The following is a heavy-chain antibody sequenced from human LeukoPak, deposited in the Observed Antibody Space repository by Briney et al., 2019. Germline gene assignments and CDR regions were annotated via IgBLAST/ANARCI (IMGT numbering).Heavy chain of an antibody. CDR2: ISSSGSTI. V-gene: IGHV3-48*03. CDR3: ARSGMVLDY. CDR1: GFTFSSYE. Sequence: PGGSLRPSCAASGFTFSSYEMNWVRQAPGKGLEWVSYISSSGSTIYYADSVKGRFTISRDNAKNSLYLQMNSLRAEDTAVYYCARSGMVLDYWGQGTPVTVSS. D-gene: IGHD5-18*01. J-gene: IGHJ4*02.